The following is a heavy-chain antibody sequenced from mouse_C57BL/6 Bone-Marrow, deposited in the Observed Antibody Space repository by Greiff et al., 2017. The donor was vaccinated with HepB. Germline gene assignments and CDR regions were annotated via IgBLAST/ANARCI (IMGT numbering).Heavy chain of an antibody. J-gene: IGHJ1*03. V-gene: IGHV14-4*01. CDR3: TTEGTTVVDWYFDV. CDR2: IDPENGDT. CDR1: GFNIKDDY. D-gene: IGHD1-1*01. Sequence: EVKLMESGAELVRPGASVKLSCTASGFNIKDDYMHWVKQRPEQGLEWIGWIDPENGDTEYASKFQGKATITADTSSNTAYLQLSSLTSEDTAVYYCTTEGTTVVDWYFDVWGTGTTVTVSS.